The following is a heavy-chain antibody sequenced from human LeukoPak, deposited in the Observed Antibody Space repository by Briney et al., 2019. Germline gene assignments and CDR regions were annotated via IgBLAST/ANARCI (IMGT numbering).Heavy chain of an antibody. CDR3: ARLDVTRGLNFFDY. CDR2: INYRGST. D-gene: IGHD4-17*01. J-gene: IGHJ4*02. Sequence: SETLSLTCTVSGGSISSSGYYWGWIRQPPGKGLEWIGSINYRGSTYYNTSLKSRLTISIDTSKNQFSLKLSSVTAADTAVYYCARLDVTRGLNFFDYWGQGTLVTGSS. V-gene: IGHV4-39*07. CDR1: GGSISSSGYY.